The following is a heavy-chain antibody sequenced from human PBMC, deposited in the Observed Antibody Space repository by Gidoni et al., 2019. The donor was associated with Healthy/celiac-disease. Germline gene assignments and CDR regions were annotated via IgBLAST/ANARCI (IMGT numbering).Heavy chain of an antibody. V-gene: IGHV3-7*01. CDR3: ARVRRGSSSWFDY. Sequence: EVQLVESGGGMVQPGGCLSLPCGAPGFTLSSYWMSWVRQAPGKGLEWVANIKQDGSEKYYVDSVKGRFTISRDNAKNSLYLQMNSLRAEDTAVYYCARVRRGSSSWFDYWGQGTLVTVSS. D-gene: IGHD6-13*01. CDR2: IKQDGSEK. J-gene: IGHJ4*02. CDR1: GFTLSSYW.